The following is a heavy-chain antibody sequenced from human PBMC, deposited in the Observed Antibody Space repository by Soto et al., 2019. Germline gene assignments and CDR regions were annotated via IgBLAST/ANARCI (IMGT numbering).Heavy chain of an antibody. Sequence: ASVKVSCKTSGFTFAAYYIHWVRQVPGQGLEWMGWIKPDSGASFSAQKFQDWVTLTRDTSINTAYMELRSLRSDDTAVYYCARDGRNTYTSREVWDFDDWGQGTLVTVSS. CDR2: IKPDSGAS. D-gene: IGHD2-2*02. CDR3: ARDGRNTYTSREVWDFDD. CDR1: GFTFAAYY. J-gene: IGHJ4*02. V-gene: IGHV1-2*04.